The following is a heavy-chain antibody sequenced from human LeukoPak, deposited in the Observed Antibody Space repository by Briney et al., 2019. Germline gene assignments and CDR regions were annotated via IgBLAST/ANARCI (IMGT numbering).Heavy chain of an antibody. J-gene: IGHJ4*02. D-gene: IGHD2-2*01. CDR1: GGTFSSYA. Sequence: GASVKVSCKASGGTFSSYAISWVRQAPGQGLEWMGGIIPIFGTANYAQKFQGRVTITTDESTSTAYMELSSLRSEDTAVYYCARGGDCSSTSCYSDYWGQGTLVTVSS. CDR2: IIPIFGTA. CDR3: ARGGDCSSTSCYSDY. V-gene: IGHV1-69*05.